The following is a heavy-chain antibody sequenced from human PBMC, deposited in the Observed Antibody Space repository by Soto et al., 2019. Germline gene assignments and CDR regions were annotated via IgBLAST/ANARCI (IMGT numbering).Heavy chain of an antibody. CDR3: ARVATAGRGTDY. D-gene: IGHD6-13*01. J-gene: IGHJ4*02. CDR2: IKQDESGE. CDR1: GFTFSTHW. Sequence: EVQLVESGGTLVQPGGSLRLSCAASGFTFSTHWMTWVRQVPGPGLEWVASIKQDESGEFYVDSVKGRFTISRDNSKNSLFLQMNSLRVEDTAVYYCARVATAGRGTDYWGQGTLVTVSS. V-gene: IGHV3-7*04.